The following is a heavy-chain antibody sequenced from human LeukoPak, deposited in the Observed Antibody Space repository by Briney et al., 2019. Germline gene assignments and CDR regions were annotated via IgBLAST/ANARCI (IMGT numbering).Heavy chain of an antibody. CDR3: AREVVGLDY. CDR2: ISTFSSTI. CDR1: GITFSSNG. Sequence: GGSLRFSCAASGITFSSNGMVWVRQTPEKGLEWISYISTFSSTIKYADSVRGRFTISRDNANSSLYLQMDSLRADDTAVYYCAREVVGLDYWGQGILVTVSS. D-gene: IGHD3/OR15-3a*01. J-gene: IGHJ4*02. V-gene: IGHV3-48*01.